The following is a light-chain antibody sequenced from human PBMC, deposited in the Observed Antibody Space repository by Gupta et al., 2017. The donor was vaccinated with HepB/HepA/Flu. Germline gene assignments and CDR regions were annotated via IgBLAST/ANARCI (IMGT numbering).Light chain of an antibody. CDR2: EDI. V-gene: IGLV3-10*01. J-gene: IGLJ2*01. CDR1: TLPKQY. Sequence: PSLSVSPGPTARLTCSGDTLPKQYVSWYQPEAGQARVLAIYEDIKRPSGFPERFSGSSAGTVATFNSNGAQLEDEADYYFYSTDSTGHPLFGGGTKLTVL. CDR3: YSTDSTGHPL.